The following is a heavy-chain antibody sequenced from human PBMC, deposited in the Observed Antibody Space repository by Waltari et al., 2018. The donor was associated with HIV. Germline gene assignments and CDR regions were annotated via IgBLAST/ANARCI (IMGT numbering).Heavy chain of an antibody. Sequence: QVQLVQSGAEVKKPGSSVKVSCKASGGTFTSYGISWVRQAPGQGLEWLGRIIPSLGNTSYAQKVQGRVTITADKATSTAYMDLRSLRSEDTAVYYCARGAAAGNHFYYGMDVWGQGTTVTVSS. CDR3: ARGAAAGNHFYYGMDV. V-gene: IGHV1-69*04. J-gene: IGHJ6*02. CDR2: IIPSLGNT. D-gene: IGHD6-13*01. CDR1: GGTFTSYG.